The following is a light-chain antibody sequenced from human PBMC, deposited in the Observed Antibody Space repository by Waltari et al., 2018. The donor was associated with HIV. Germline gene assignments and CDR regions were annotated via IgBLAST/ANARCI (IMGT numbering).Light chain of an antibody. CDR2: GAP. Sequence: VLTQAPGTLSLSPGDRASLPCRASQTVSSNYLAWYQQKVGQAPRLLIFGAPSRATGIPDRFSGSGSGTDFTLTINRLEPEDFAVYYWQQYGRSPITFGQGTRLDIK. CDR3: QQYGRSPIT. J-gene: IGKJ5*01. CDR1: QTVSSNY. V-gene: IGKV3-20*01.